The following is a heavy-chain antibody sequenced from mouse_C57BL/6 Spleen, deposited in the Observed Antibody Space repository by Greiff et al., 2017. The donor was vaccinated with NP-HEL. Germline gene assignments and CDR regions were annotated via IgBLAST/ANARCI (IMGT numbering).Heavy chain of an antibody. J-gene: IGHJ2*01. CDR1: GYSFTGYY. D-gene: IGHD1-1*01. Sequence: EVQLQQSGPELVKPGASVKISCKASGYSFTGYYMNWVKQSPEKSLEWIGEINPSTGGTTYNQKFKAKATLTVDKSSSTAYMQLKSLTSEDSAVYYCARQGTFTTAVGGYWGQGTTLTVSS. CDR2: INPSTGGT. CDR3: ARQGTFTTAVGGY. V-gene: IGHV1-42*01.